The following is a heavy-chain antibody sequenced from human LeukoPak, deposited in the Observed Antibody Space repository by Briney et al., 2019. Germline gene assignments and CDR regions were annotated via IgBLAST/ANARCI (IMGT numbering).Heavy chain of an antibody. D-gene: IGHD3-3*01. CDR2: IRYDGSNK. V-gene: IGHV3-30*02. CDR3: ARDLRRRFLEWLYWFDP. J-gene: IGHJ5*02. CDR1: GFTFSSYG. Sequence: PGGSLRLSCAASGFTFSSYGMHWVRQAPGKGLEWVAFIRYDGSNKYYADSVKGRFTISRDNAKNSLYLQMNSLRAEDAAVYYCARDLRRRFLEWLYWFDPWGQGTLVTVSS.